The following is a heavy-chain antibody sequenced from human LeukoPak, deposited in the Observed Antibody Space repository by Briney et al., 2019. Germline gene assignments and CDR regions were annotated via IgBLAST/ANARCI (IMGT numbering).Heavy chain of an antibody. CDR1: GFAFSSYG. D-gene: IGHD3-10*01. V-gene: IGHV3-30*02. CDR2: IRYDGSNK. J-gene: IGHJ4*02. Sequence: PGGSLRLSCAASGFAFSSYGMHWVRQAPGKGLEWVAFIRYDGSNKYYADSVKGRFTISRDKSKNTLYLQMNSLSTEDTAVYFCARDGAARGSGSFGDWGQGTLVTVSS. CDR3: ARDGAARGSGSFGD.